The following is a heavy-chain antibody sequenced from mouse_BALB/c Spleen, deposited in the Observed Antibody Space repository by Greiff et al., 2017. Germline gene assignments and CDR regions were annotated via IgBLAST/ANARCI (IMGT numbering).Heavy chain of an antibody. J-gene: IGHJ3*01. V-gene: IGHV5-6*01. CDR2: ISSVGSYT. CDR3: KRQGDYGSGYWFAY. D-gene: IGHD1-1*01. CDR1: GFIFSSHG. Sequence: VKLMESGGDLVKPGGPLKLSCAASGFIFSSHGLSWVRQTPDKRLEWVATISSVGSYTYYPDNVKGRFTISRDNARNNLYLQMSSVKSGDTAMFSGKRQGDYGSGYWFAYWGKGTLVTVCA.